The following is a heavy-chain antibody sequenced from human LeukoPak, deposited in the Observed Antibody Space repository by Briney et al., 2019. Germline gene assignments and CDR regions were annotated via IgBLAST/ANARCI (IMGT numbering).Heavy chain of an antibody. J-gene: IGHJ4*02. D-gene: IGHD6-19*01. V-gene: IGHV3-43*01. CDR3: AKDIGIAVAGTGNFDY. CDR2: ISWDGGST. CDR1: GFTFDDYT. Sequence: TGGSLRLSCAASGFTFDDYTMHWVRQAPGKGLEWVSLISWDGGSTYYADSVKGRFTISRDNSKNSLYLQMSSLRTEDTALYYCAKDIGIAVAGTGNFDYWGQGTLVTVSS.